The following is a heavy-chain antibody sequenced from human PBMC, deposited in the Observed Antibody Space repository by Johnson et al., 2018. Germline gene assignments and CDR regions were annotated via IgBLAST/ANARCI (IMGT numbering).Heavy chain of an antibody. CDR1: GFTFSSYA. D-gene: IGHD3-22*01. CDR3: AKSGRTNYYYSSGYYDAFDI. J-gene: IGHJ3*02. CDR2: LSGSGGST. V-gene: IGHV3-23*04. Sequence: VQLVQSGGGLVQPGGSLRLSCAASGFTFSSYAMSWVRQAPGKGLEWVSALSGSGGSTYYADSVKGRVTISSDHSKHTLYLHMNSLRAEDTAVYYFAKSGRTNYYYSSGYYDAFDIWGQGTMVTVSS.